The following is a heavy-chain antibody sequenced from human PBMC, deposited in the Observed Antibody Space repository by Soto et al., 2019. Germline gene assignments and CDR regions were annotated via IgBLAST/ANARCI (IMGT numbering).Heavy chain of an antibody. Sequence: QVQLVQSGAEVKKPGASVKVSCKASGYTFTAYYMHWLRQAPGQGREWMGWINPNSGGTNYAQRFQGRVTVTNDASISTTYMELSSLGSDDTAVYYCARGDFDRSGNYNAGWFAPWGQGTLVTVSS. CDR2: INPNSGGT. D-gene: IGHD3-22*01. J-gene: IGHJ5*02. V-gene: IGHV1-2*02. CDR3: ARGDFDRSGNYNAGWFAP. CDR1: GYTFTAYY.